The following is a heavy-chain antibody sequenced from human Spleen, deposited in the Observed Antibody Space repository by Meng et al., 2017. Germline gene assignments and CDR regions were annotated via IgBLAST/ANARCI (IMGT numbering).Heavy chain of an antibody. CDR3: ARDEDISAAGKLFGDY. CDR2: IDPKSGDT. J-gene: IGHJ4*02. Sequence: QVQVLQAGAEVKKPGASVKVSCKPSGYTFPDYYIHWVRQAPGQGLEWMGRIDPKSGDTHYEQKFQARVTMTGDTSISTAYMELSGLRSDDTAMYYCARDEDISAAGKLFGDYWGQGTLVTVSS. CDR1: GYTFPDYY. D-gene: IGHD6-25*01. V-gene: IGHV1-2*06.